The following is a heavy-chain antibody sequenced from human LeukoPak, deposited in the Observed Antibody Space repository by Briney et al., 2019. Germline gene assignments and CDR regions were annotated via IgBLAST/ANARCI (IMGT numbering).Heavy chain of an antibody. D-gene: IGHD6-6*01. J-gene: IGHJ6*03. CDR2: IKQDGSDK. CDR3: ARDHSSSSWAYYVDV. Sequence: GGSLRLSCAASGFTFSSYWMTWVRQAPGKGLEWVANIKQDGSDKYYVDSVKGRFTISRDNAQNSLYLQMNSLRAEDTAVYYCARDHSSSSWAYYVDVWGKGTTVTVSS. CDR1: GFTFSSYW. V-gene: IGHV3-7*01.